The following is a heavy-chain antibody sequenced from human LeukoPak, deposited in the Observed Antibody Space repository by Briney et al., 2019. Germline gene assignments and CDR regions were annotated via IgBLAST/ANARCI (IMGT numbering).Heavy chain of an antibody. CDR3: ATEGPVVPAAVDY. CDR1: VYTFTGYY. CDR2: INPNSGGT. D-gene: IGHD2-2*01. Sequence: ASVKVSCKASVYTFTGYYMHWVRQAPGQGLEWMGWINPNSGGTNYAQKFQGRVTMTRDTSISTAYMELSRLRSDDTAVYYCATEGPVVPAAVDYWGQGTLVTVPS. V-gene: IGHV1-2*02. J-gene: IGHJ4*02.